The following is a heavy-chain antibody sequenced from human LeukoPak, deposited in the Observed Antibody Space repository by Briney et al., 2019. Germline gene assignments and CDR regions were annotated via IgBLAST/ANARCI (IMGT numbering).Heavy chain of an antibody. CDR2: IVPILSTT. CDR1: GCSFSNYA. CDR3: ARGPPPYTEGDQFYYYGLDV. J-gene: IGHJ6*02. V-gene: IGHV1-69*13. Sequence: ASLKVSCTASGCSFSNYAISWVRQAPGQGLEWVGGIVPILSTTNYARKFQGRVTMTAGESTSTAYMELSSLRSDDTAVYYCARGPPPYTEGDQFYYYGLDVWGQGTTVTVSS. D-gene: IGHD3-16*01.